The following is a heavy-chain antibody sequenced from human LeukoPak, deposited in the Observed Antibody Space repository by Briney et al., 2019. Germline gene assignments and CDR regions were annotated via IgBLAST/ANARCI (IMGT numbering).Heavy chain of an antibody. V-gene: IGHV1-2*06. CDR3: ARASNIYDSSGYYYTLDY. CDR2: INPNSGGT. Sequence: ASVKVSCKASGYTFTDYYMHWVRQAPGQGLEWMGRINPNSGGTNYAQKFQGRVTMTRDTSISTAYMELSRLRSDDTAVYYCARASNIYDSSGYYYTLDYWGQGTLVTASS. CDR1: GYTFTDYY. D-gene: IGHD3-22*01. J-gene: IGHJ4*02.